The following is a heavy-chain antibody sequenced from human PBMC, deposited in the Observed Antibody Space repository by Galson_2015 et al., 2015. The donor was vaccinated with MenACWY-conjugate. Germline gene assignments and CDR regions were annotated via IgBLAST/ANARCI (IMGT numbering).Heavy chain of an antibody. Sequence: ETLSLTCAVSGGSISINYWWTWVRQPPGKGLEWIGEIYHSGSTNYNPSLKSRLTVSVDKSKNQFSLKLSSVTAADTAVYYCARGNYYVSGTYYKSANFDYRGQGSLVTVSS. CDR2: IYHSGST. CDR3: ARGNYYVSGTYYKSANFDY. CDR1: GGSISINYW. J-gene: IGHJ4*02. V-gene: IGHV4-4*02. D-gene: IGHD3-10*01.